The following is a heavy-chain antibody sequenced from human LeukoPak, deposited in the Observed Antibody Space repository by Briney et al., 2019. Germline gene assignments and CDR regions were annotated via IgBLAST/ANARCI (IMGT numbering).Heavy chain of an antibody. J-gene: IGHJ6*03. V-gene: IGHV4-59*01. D-gene: IGHD3-10*01. CDR1: GGSISSYY. Sequence: PSETLSLTCTVSGGSISSYYWSWIRQPPGKGLEWIGYIYYSGSTNYNPSLKSRVTISVDTSKNQFSLKLSSVTAADTAVYYCARAPFYGSGFYYYYYVDVWGKGTTVTISS. CDR3: ARAPFYGSGFYYYYYVDV. CDR2: IYYSGST.